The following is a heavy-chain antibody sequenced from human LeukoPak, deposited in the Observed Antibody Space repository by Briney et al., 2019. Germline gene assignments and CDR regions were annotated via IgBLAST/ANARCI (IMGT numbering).Heavy chain of an antibody. CDR2: INWNGGST. V-gene: IGHV3-20*04. CDR1: GFTFDDYG. Sequence: GGSLRLSCAASGFTFDDYGMSWLRQAPGKGLEWVSGINWNGGSTGYADSVEGRFTISRDNAKNSLYLQMNSLGAEDTALYYCARVMPEVAFDIWGQGTMVTVSS. CDR3: ARVMPEVAFDI. D-gene: IGHD2-2*01. J-gene: IGHJ3*02.